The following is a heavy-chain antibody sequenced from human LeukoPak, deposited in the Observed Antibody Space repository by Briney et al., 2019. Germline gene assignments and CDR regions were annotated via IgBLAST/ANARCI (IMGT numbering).Heavy chain of an antibody. CDR2: ISAYNGNT. CDR3: ARRTYSSSSSIFDY. Sequence: GASVKVSCKASGYTFTSYGISWVRQAPGQGLEWMGWISAYNGNTNYAQKLQGRVTMTTDTSTSTAYMELRSLGSDDTAVYYCARRTYSSSSSIFDYWGQGTLVTVSS. V-gene: IGHV1-18*01. J-gene: IGHJ4*02. CDR1: GYTFTSYG. D-gene: IGHD6-6*01.